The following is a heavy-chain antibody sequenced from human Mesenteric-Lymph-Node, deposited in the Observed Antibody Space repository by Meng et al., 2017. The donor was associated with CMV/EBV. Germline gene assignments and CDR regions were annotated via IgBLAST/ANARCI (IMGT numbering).Heavy chain of an antibody. J-gene: IGHJ4*02. CDR1: GGSFSGYY. CDR2: INHSGST. CDR3: ARGSSYDILTGYFDY. D-gene: IGHD3-9*01. Sequence: VPFHQGGGGVVEPSEILSVTCAVFGGSFSGYYWNWIRQSPEKGLEWIGEINHSGSTTYNPSFTSRIIISVDTSTNQISLNMSSVTAADTAVYYCARGSSYDILTGYFDYWGQGALVTVSS. V-gene: IGHV4-34*01.